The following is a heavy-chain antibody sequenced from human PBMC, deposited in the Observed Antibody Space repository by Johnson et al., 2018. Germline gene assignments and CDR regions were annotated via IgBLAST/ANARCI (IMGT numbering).Heavy chain of an antibody. V-gene: IGHV3-23*05. CDR1: GFTFRTSA. CDR3: AKAPGLIYDAFDV. Sequence: EVQLVESGGGLVQPGESLRLSCAASGFTFRTSAMSWVRQAPGKGLHWVSSIGKSVNSAYYEDSVKGRFTISRDKSKNTLYLQMNALRADDTAVYYCAKAPGLIYDAFDVWGQGTMVTVSS. D-gene: IGHD5-12*01. J-gene: IGHJ3*01. CDR2: IGKSVNSA.